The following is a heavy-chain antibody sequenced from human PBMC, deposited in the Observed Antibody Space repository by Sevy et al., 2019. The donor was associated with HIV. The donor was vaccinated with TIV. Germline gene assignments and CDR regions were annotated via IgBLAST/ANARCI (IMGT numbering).Heavy chain of an antibody. J-gene: IGHJ4*02. V-gene: IGHV3-30-3*01. CDR3: ARGPYNSGLRLDF. D-gene: IGHD5-12*01. CDR2: ISFDGGNK. CDR1: GFSLSDYA. Sequence: GGSLRLSCAASGFSLSDYAIHWARQGPVKGLEWLTVISFDGGNKYYVDSVKGRFTISRENSKNTVSLQMNSLRPDDTALYYCARGPYNSGLRLDFWGRGILVTVSS.